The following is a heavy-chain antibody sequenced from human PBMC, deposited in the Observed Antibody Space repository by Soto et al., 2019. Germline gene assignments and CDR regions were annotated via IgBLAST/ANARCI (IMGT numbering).Heavy chain of an antibody. J-gene: IGHJ4*02. CDR1: GGSVSSGSYY. CDR3: AREIYYDFWSGLVDY. Sequence: SETLSLTCTVSGGSVSSGSYYWSWIRQPPGKGLEWIGYIYYSGSTNYNPSLKSRVTISIDTSKNQFSLKLSSVTAADRAVYYCAREIYYDFWSGLVDYWGQGTLVTVSS. V-gene: IGHV4-61*01. D-gene: IGHD3-3*01. CDR2: IYYSGST.